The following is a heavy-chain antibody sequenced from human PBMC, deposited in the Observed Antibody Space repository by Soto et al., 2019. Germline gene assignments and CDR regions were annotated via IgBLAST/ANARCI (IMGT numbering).Heavy chain of an antibody. CDR2: IKRDGSEK. Sequence: EVQLVESGGGLVQPGGSLRVSCAASGFTFSSYWMSWVRQAPGKGLQWVANIKRDGSEKYYVDSVKGRFIISRDNAKNSLYVQMNTLRAEDPAVYYCAPDLCAGGAVFGSTTSAYFHGVDVWGQGTTVPVSS. J-gene: IGHJ6*02. D-gene: IGHD2-2*01. CDR3: APDLCAGGAVFGSTTSAYFHGVDV. CDR1: GFTFSSYW. V-gene: IGHV3-7*05.